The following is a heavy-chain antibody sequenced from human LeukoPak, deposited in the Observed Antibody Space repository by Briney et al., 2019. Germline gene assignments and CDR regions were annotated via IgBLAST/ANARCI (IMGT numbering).Heavy chain of an antibody. CDR3: ARMAVITTPSFDY. V-gene: IGHV4-59*01. J-gene: IGHJ4*02. Sequence: SETLSLTCTVSGGSISSYYWSWIRQPPGKGLEWIGYIHYSGSTNYNPSLKSRVTISVDTSKNQFSLKLSSVTAADTAVYYCARMAVITTPSFDYWGQGTLVTVSS. CDR1: GGSISSYY. D-gene: IGHD3-22*01. CDR2: IHYSGST.